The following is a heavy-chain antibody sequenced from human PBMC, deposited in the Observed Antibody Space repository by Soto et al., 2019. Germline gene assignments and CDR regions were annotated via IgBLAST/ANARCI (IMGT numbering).Heavy chain of an antibody. Sequence: QVQLQESGPGLVKPSETLSLTCSVSGGSVSNASFYWTWIRQAPGTGLEYIGYIFYTGVTNYNPSLSSRVTISLDTSKNHFSLKLNSMTAADTAVYYCVRVLDSSWYADLWGRDTLATVSS. CDR2: IFYTGVT. CDR1: GGSVSNASFY. V-gene: IGHV4-61*03. CDR3: VRVLDSSWYADL. D-gene: IGHD3-22*01. J-gene: IGHJ2*01.